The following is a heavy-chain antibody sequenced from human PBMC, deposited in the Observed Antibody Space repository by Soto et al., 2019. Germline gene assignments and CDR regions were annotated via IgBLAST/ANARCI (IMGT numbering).Heavy chain of an antibody. D-gene: IGHD6-19*01. CDR2: FDPADGET. J-gene: IGHJ4*02. CDR1: GYTLTELS. V-gene: IGHV1-24*01. Sequence: ASVKVSCKVSGYTLTELSMHWVRQTPGRGLEWMGGFDPADGETIYAQKFQGRVTMTEDTSTDTAYMDLTSLRSEDTAVYYCTVGRELSSVVHRYSDYWGQGTRVTVSS. CDR3: TVGRELSSVVHRYSDY.